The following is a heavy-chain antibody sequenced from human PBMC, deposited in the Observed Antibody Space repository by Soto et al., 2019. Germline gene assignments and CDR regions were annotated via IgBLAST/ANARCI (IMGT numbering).Heavy chain of an antibody. CDR2: IIPIFGTA. D-gene: IGHD3-10*01. J-gene: IGHJ5*02. CDR1: GGTFSSYA. V-gene: IGHV1-69*01. Sequence: QVQLVQSGAEVKKPGSSVKVSCKASGGTFSSYAISWVRQAPGQGLEWMGGIIPIFGTANYAQKFQGRVTITADESTSTAYMELSSLRSEDTAAYYCARDRRYYYGSGSRGFDPWGQGTLVTVSS. CDR3: ARDRRYYYGSGSRGFDP.